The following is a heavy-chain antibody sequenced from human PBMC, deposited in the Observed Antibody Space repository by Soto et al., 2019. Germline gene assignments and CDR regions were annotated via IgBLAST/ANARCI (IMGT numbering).Heavy chain of an antibody. D-gene: IGHD2-8*02. CDR2: ISTFNGNA. CDR3: ARLNGYSTGWFAT. Sequence: GASVKVSCKTSGYTFSNYGITWVRQAPGQGLECMGWISTFNGNAHYAQNLQDRVTMTTDTSTSTVYLGLTSLTSDDTGVYYCARLNGYSTGWFATWGQGTLVTVSS. V-gene: IGHV1-18*01. CDR1: GYTFSNYG. J-gene: IGHJ5*02.